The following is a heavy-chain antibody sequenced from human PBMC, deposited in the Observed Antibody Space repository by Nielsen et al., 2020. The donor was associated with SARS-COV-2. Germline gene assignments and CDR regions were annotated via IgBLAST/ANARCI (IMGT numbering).Heavy chain of an antibody. V-gene: IGHV5-10-1*01. J-gene: IGHJ6*02. CDR1: GYKFSSYW. Sequence: KVSCKGSGYKFSSYWITWVRQMPGKGLEWMGRIDPGDSHTNYNPSFQGHVSISVDKSVTTAYLQWSSLRASDTAMYYCARHGAHYGMDVWGQGTTVAVSS. CDR3: ARHGAHYGMDV. D-gene: IGHD3-16*01. CDR2: IDPGDSHT.